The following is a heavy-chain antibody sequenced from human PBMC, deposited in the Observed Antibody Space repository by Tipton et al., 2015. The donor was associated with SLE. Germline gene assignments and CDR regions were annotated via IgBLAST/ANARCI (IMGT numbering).Heavy chain of an antibody. Sequence: TLSLTCTVSGGSISSYYWSWIRQPPGKGLEWIGYIYYSGSTNYNPSLKSRVTISVDTSKNQFSLKLISVTAADTAVYYCARHMGSSSWLAYWGQGTLVTVSS. CDR3: ARHMGSSSWLAY. D-gene: IGHD6-13*01. J-gene: IGHJ4*02. V-gene: IGHV4-59*08. CDR1: GGSISSYY. CDR2: IYYSGST.